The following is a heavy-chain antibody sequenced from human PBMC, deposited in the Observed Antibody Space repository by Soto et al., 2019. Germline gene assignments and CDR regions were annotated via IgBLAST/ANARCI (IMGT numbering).Heavy chain of an antibody. Sequence: EVYLVESGGGVVRPGGSLRLSCAASGFGFDEYGMSWVRQGPGKGLEWVSGINRHGDSTGYADSVKGRFTISRDNAKNSRDLEMNGRRAEDTAFYYCARDHRWGYEYGDYGDSWGQGTLVTVSS. D-gene: IGHD4-17*01. V-gene: IGHV3-20*04. CDR3: ARDHRWGYEYGDYGDS. CDR1: GFGFDEYG. CDR2: INRHGDST. J-gene: IGHJ4*02.